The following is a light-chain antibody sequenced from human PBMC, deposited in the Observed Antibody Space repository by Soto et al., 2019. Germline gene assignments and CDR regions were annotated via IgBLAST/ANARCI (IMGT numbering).Light chain of an antibody. V-gene: IGKV3-20*01. J-gene: IGKJ1*01. CDR1: QSVSSSS. CDR3: QQYSSSPPTWT. Sequence: EIVLTQSPGTLSLSPGERATLSCRASQSVSSSSLAWYQQKSGQAPRLLIYGAFSRATGIPDRFSGSGSGTDFTLTISRLEPEDFAVYYCQQYSSSPPTWTFGQGTRVEIK. CDR2: GAF.